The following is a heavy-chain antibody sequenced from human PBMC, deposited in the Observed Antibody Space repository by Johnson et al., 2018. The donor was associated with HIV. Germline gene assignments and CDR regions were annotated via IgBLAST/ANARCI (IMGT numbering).Heavy chain of an antibody. J-gene: IGHJ3*02. CDR3: ARDRVITFGGVIGRGAFDI. CDR1: GFTFSSYA. Sequence: QVQLVESGGGVVQPGRSLRLSCAASGFTFSSYAMHWVRQAPGKGLDWVAVISYDGSNTSYADSVKGRFTIYRDNAKNTLYLQMNSLRAEDTVVYYFARDRVITFGGVIGRGAFDIWGQGTMVTVSS. D-gene: IGHD3-16*02. V-gene: IGHV3-30-3*01. CDR2: ISYDGSNT.